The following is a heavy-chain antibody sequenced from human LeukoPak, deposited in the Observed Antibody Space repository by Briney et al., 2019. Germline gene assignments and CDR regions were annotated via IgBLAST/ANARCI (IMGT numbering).Heavy chain of an antibody. J-gene: IGHJ6*02. CDR2: ISYDGSNK. Sequence: GGSLRLFCAASGFTFSSYGMHWVRQAPGKGLEWVAVISYDGSNKYYADSVKGRFTISRDNSKNTLYLQMNSLRAEDTAVYYCAKNIVANWDYYGMDVWGQGTTVTVSS. CDR1: GFTFSSYG. CDR3: AKNIVANWDYYGMDV. V-gene: IGHV3-30*18. D-gene: IGHD5-12*01.